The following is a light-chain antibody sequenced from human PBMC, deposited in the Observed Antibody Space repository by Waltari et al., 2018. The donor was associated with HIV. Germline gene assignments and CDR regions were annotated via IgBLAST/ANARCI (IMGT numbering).Light chain of an antibody. CDR2: EDS. Sequence: SDELTQPPSASVSPRQTARITCSGDVLPKKYAYWYQQKSGQAPLLVIYEDSKRPSGIPERFSGSSSGTTATLTINEAQVEDEADYYCYSTDSSSSRWVFGGGTKLTVL. CDR3: YSTDSSSSRWV. CDR1: VLPKKY. J-gene: IGLJ3*02. V-gene: IGLV3-10*01.